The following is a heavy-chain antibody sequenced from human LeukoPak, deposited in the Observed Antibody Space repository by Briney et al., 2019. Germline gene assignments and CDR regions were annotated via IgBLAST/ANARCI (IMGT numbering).Heavy chain of an antibody. J-gene: IGHJ4*02. D-gene: IGHD6-19*01. CDR1: GFTFSSYE. V-gene: IGHV3-48*03. CDR3: ARVPLYSSGWYAEIDY. CDR2: ISSSGSTI. Sequence: GGSLRLSCAASGFTFSSYETNWVRQAPGKGLEWVSYISSSGSTIYYADSVKGRFTISRDNAKNSLYLQMNSLRAEDTAVYYCARVPLYSSGWYAEIDYWGQGTLVTVSS.